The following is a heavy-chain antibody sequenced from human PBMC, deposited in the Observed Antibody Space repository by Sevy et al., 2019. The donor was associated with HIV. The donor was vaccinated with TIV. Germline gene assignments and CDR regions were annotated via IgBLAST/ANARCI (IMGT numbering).Heavy chain of an antibody. Sequence: GGSLRLSCAASGFTFSSYAMSWVRQAPGKGLEWVSAISGSGGSTYYADSVKGRFTISRDNSKNTLYLQMNSLRAEDTAVYYCANYYGSGSYSHRYMDVWGKWTTVTVSS. CDR1: GFTFSSYA. J-gene: IGHJ6*03. CDR2: ISGSGGST. V-gene: IGHV3-23*01. D-gene: IGHD3-10*01. CDR3: ANYYGSGSYSHRYMDV.